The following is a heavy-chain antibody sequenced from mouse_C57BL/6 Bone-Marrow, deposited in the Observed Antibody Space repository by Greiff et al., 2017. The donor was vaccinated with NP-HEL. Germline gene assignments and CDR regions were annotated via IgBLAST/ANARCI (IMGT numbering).Heavy chain of an antibody. D-gene: IGHD2-5*01. CDR1: GYTFTDYY. V-gene: IGHV1-76*01. CDR3: ARSYSNYYAMDY. Sequence: VQLKESGAELVRPGASVKLSCKASGYTFTDYYINWVKQRPGQGLEWIARIYPGSGNTYYNEKFKGKATLTAEKSSSTAYMQLSSLTSEDSAVYFCARSYSNYYAMDYWGQGTSVTVSS. CDR2: IYPGSGNT. J-gene: IGHJ4*01.